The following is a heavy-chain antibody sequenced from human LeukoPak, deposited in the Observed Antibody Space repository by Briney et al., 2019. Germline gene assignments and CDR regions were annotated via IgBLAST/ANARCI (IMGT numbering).Heavy chain of an antibody. CDR1: GYSISSGYS. J-gene: IGHJ6*03. V-gene: IGHV4-38-2*02. CDR3: ATPQDYYYYYMDV. CDR2: IYHSGST. Sequence: PSETLSLTCTVSGYSISSGYSWGWIRQPPGKGLEWIGTIYHSGSTYYNPSLKSRVTISVDTSKNQFSLKLSSVTAADTAVYYCATPQDYYYYYMDVWGNGTTVTISS.